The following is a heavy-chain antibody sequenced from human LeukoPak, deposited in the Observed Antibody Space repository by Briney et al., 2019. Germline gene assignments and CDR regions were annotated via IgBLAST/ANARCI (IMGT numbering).Heavy chain of an antibody. D-gene: IGHD6-6*01. CDR1: GGSISSYY. Sequence: SETLSLTCTVSGGSISSYYWSWIRQPPGKGLEWIGYIYYSGSTNYNPSLKSRVTISVDTSKNQFSLKLSSVTAADTAVYYCGRRSSASGGVNYWGQGTLVTVSS. V-gene: IGHV4-59*12. CDR3: GRRSSASGGVNY. CDR2: IYYSGST. J-gene: IGHJ4*02.